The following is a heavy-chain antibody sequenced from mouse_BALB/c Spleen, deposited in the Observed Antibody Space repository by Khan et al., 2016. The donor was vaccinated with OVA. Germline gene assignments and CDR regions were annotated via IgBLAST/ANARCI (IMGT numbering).Heavy chain of an antibody. CDR1: GFTFSSYT. Sequence: EVELVESGGGLVKPGGSLKLPCAASGFTFSSYTMSWVRQTPAKRLEWVATISSGGTYTYYPDNMKGRFTISRDNAKNTLYLQMSSLKSEDTAMYYCTRDRHGNYGSWFAYWGQGTLVTVSA. V-gene: IGHV5-6-4*01. CDR2: ISSGGTYT. J-gene: IGHJ3*01. CDR3: TRDRHGNYGSWFAY. D-gene: IGHD2-1*01.